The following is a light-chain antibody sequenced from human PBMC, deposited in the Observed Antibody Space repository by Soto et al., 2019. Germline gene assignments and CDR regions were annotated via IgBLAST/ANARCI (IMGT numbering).Light chain of an antibody. CDR2: GAS. CDR3: QHYQSGHPIT. CDR1: QSVGTRL. V-gene: IGKV3-20*01. Sequence: PGERATLSCRAAQSVGTRLAWYQHKTGQAPRLLISGASSRATGIPDRFTGSGSETSFTLTISRLEPEDFALYYCQHYQSGHPITFGQGTRLEIK. J-gene: IGKJ5*01.